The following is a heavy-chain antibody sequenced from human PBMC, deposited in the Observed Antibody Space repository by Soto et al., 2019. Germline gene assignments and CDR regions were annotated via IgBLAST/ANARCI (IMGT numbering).Heavy chain of an antibody. D-gene: IGHD3-10*01. CDR2: MNPNSGNT. V-gene: IGHV1-8*02. CDR3: TRAYGAETFDF. Sequence: AASVKVSCKASGYTFNNYDIHWVRQAPGHGLEWMGWMNPNSGNTGYAQNFRGRVTMTQNTAIGTACMELSSLRSDDTATYYCTRAYGAETFDFWGQGTRVTVSS. CDR1: GYTFNNYD. J-gene: IGHJ5*01.